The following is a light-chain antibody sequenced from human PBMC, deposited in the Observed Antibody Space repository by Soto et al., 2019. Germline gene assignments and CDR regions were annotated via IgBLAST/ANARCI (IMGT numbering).Light chain of an antibody. CDR2: EAS. CDR3: HQCSGWRRT. V-gene: IGKV3-11*01. Sequence: IVVTQSPATLSLSPGDRATLXCRASQSVSSYLAWYQQKPGQAPRLLIYEASNRATGIPARFSGSGSGTDFTLTISSLEPDDFAVYYCHQCSGWRRTFGQGTKVDIK. J-gene: IGKJ1*01. CDR1: QSVSSY.